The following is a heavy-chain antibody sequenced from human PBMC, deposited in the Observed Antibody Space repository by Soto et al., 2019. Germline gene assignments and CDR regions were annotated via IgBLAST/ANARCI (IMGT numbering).Heavy chain of an antibody. CDR2: IYYSGST. D-gene: IGHD3-9*01. V-gene: IGHV4-59*01. J-gene: IGHJ5*02. CDR3: ARAHFDWLLETFNLFDP. CDR1: GGSISSYY. Sequence: SETLSLTCTVSGGSISSYYWSWIRQPPGKGLEWIGYIYYSGSTNYNPSLKSRVTISVDTSKNQFSLKLSSVTAADTAVYYCARAHFDWLLETFNLFDPWGQGTLVTVSS.